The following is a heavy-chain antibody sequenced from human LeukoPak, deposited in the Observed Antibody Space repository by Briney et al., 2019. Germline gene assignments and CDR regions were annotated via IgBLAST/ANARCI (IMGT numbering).Heavy chain of an antibody. CDR1: GFTFSSYG. V-gene: IGHV3-30*18. CDR3: AKGGDYGDYDATPFDY. D-gene: IGHD4-17*01. CDR2: ISYDGSNK. Sequence: PGGSLRLSCAASGFTFSSYGMHWVRRAPGKGLEWVAVISYDGSNKYYADSVKGRFTISRDNSKNTLYLQMNSLWAEDTAVYYCAKGGDYGDYDATPFDYWGQGTLVTVSS. J-gene: IGHJ4*02.